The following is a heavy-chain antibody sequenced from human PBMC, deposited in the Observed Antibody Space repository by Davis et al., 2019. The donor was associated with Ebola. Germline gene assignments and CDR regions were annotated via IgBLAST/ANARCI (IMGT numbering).Heavy chain of an antibody. CDR1: GNSFSSHW. V-gene: IGHV5-51*01. CDR2: IYTGDSET. D-gene: IGHD3-3*01. J-gene: IGHJ6*02. CDR3: ARTTMFGVVPYHMDV. Sequence: PGGSLRLSCKDSGNSFSSHWIGWVRQMPGKGLEWMGIIYTGDSETTYSPSFQGQVTISADKSINTAYLQWSSLKELDTAMFYCARTTMFGVVPYHMDVWGQGTTVIVSS.